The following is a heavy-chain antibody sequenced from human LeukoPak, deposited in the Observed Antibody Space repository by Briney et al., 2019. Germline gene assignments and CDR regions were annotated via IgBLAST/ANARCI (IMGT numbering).Heavy chain of an antibody. J-gene: IGHJ5*02. CDR2: ISSSGSGGNT. D-gene: IGHD2-8*01. Sequence: GGSLRLSCAASGVTLSSYAMSWARQAPGKGLEWVSGISSSGSGGNTYYADSVKGRFTISRDNSKNTLSLQMNSLRVEDTAIYYCAKDVRRCNGACTWSQGTLVTVSS. CDR3: AKDVRRCNGACT. CDR1: GVTLSSYA. V-gene: IGHV3-23*01.